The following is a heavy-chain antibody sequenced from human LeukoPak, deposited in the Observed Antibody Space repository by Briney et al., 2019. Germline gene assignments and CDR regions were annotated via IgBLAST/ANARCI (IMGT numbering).Heavy chain of an antibody. CDR1: GDTFSSYA. Sequence: SVKVSCKASGDTFSSYAINWVRQAPGQGLEWMGGIITIFGTANYAQKFQGRVTITTDESTSTAYMELSSLRSEDTAVYYCTRAAWYSSSWYDPYYYIDVWGKGTTVTVS. V-gene: IGHV1-69*05. J-gene: IGHJ6*03. D-gene: IGHD6-13*01. CDR3: TRAAWYSSSWYDPYYYIDV. CDR2: IITIFGTA.